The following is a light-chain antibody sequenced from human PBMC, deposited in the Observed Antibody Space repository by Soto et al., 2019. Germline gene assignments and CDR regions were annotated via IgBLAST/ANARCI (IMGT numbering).Light chain of an antibody. CDR1: ESVSRN. CDR2: DAY. CDR3: QQYNSWPPIT. J-gene: IGKJ5*01. V-gene: IGKV3-15*01. Sequence: EVVMTQSPATLSVSPGERATLSCRASESVSRNLAWYQQKPGQAPRLIIYDAYTRATGIPDRFSGGGSGTEFTLTISSLQSEDFVVYYCQQYNSWPPITCGQGTRLEIK.